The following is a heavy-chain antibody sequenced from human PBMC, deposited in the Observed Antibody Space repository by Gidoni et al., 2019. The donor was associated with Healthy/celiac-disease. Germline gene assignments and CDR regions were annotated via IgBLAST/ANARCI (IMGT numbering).Heavy chain of an antibody. CDR3: ARSNAAAGSAFDI. J-gene: IGHJ3*02. Sequence: QLQLQEPVPGLVKPPETLSLTCTVSRGSISRSSYYWGWIRQPPGKGLEGIGSIHYRGSTYYNPSLKNRVTKSVDTSKNQFSLKLSSVTAADTAVYYCARSNAAAGSAFDIWGQGTMVTVSS. V-gene: IGHV4-39*01. D-gene: IGHD6-13*01. CDR2: IHYRGST. CDR1: RGSISRSSYY.